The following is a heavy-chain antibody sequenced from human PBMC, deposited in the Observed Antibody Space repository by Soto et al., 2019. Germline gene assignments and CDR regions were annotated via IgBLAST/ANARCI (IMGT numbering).Heavy chain of an antibody. CDR2: IYYSGST. Sequence: SVTLPFTCTLSASPINSNCRSEIRQPPGKGLEWIGYIYYSGSTNYNPSLKSRVTISVDTAKNQFSLKLSPVTAADTAVYYCARAYNWFDPWSQRTLVTV. CDR1: ASPINSNC. CDR3: ARAYNWFDP. J-gene: IGHJ5*02. V-gene: IGHV4-59*01.